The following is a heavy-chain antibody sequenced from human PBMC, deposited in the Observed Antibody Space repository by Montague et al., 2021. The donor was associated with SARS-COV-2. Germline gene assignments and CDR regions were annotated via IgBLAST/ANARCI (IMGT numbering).Heavy chain of an antibody. CDR2: INHYGST. J-gene: IGHJ6*02. CDR3: ARGLPVTTLFYYFGMDV. V-gene: IGHV4-34*01. CDR1: GGSFSGNY. D-gene: IGHD4-11*01. Sequence: SETLSLTCAVYGGSFSGNYWSWIRQPPGKGLEWIGEINHYGSTNYNPSLKSRVTMSVDTSKNQFSLKLSSVTAADTAVYYCARGLPVTTLFYYFGMDVWGQETTVTASS.